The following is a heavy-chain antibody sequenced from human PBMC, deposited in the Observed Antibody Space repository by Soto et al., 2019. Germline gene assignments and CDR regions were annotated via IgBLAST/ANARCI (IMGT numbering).Heavy chain of an antibody. CDR2: IYYSGST. D-gene: IGHD3-3*01. V-gene: IGHV4-59*01. CDR3: ARDRYDFWSGYYPGYYYGMDV. Sequence: PSVTKYVTCTVAGGSSGSYDWSWIRQPPGKGLEWIGYIYYSGSTNYNPSLKSRVTISVDTSKNQFSLKLSSVTAADTAVYYCARDRYDFWSGYYPGYYYGMDVWGQGTTVTVSS. CDR1: GGSSGSYD. J-gene: IGHJ6*02.